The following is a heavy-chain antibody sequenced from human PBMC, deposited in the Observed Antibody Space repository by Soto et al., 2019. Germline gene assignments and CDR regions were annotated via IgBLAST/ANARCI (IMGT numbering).Heavy chain of an antibody. V-gene: IGHV1-18*01. CDR3: ARVLPPFDP. J-gene: IGHJ5*02. Sequence: ASVKVSCKASGGTFSSYTISWVRQAPGQGLEWMGWINAGNGNTNYAQKLQGRVTMTTDTSTSTAYMELRSLRSDDTAVYYCARVLPPFDPWGQGTLVTVSS. CDR1: GGTFSSYT. CDR2: INAGNGNT.